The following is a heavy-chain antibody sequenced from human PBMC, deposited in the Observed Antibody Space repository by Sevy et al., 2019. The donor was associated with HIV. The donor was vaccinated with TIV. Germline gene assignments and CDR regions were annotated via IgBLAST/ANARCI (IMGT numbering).Heavy chain of an antibody. CDR1: GFTFHDYG. D-gene: IGHD6-6*01. CDR3: AKDLGSSSWNYNGMDV. CDR2: ISWSGGST. J-gene: IGHJ6*02. V-gene: IGHV3-43D*03. Sequence: GGSLRLSCAASGFTFHDYGMHWVRQPPGKGLEWVSLISWSGGSTYYADSVKGRFTISRDNSKNSLYLQMNSLITEDTALYYCAKDLGSSSWNYNGMDVWGQGTTVTVSS.